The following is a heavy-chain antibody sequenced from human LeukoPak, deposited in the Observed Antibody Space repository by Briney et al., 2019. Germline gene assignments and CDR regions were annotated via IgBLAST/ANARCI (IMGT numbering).Heavy chain of an antibody. V-gene: IGHV4-30-2*01. Sequence: SETLPLTCAVSGGSISSGGYSWSWIRQPPGKGLEWIGYIYHSGSTYYNPSLKSRVTISVDRSKNQFSLKLSSVTAADTAVYYCARGTDGYNDYWGQGTLVTVSS. D-gene: IGHD5-24*01. CDR3: ARGTDGYNDY. CDR1: GGSISSGGYS. J-gene: IGHJ4*02. CDR2: IYHSGST.